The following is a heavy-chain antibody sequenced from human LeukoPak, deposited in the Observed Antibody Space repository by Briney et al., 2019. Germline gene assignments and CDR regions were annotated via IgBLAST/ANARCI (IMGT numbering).Heavy chain of an antibody. CDR3: AKEGTDYYDSSELDY. CDR2: ISGRGGST. CDR1: GFIFRSNA. J-gene: IGHJ4*02. D-gene: IGHD3-22*01. Sequence: GGSLRLSCAASGFIFRSNAMSWVRQAPGKGLEWVSAISGRGGSTYYADSVKGRFTISRDNSKNTLYLQMNSLRAEDTAVYYCAKEGTDYYDSSELDYWGQGTLVTVSS. V-gene: IGHV3-23*01.